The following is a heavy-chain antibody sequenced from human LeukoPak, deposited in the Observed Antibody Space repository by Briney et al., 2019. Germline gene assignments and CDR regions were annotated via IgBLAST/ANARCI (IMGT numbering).Heavy chain of an antibody. Sequence: APVKVSCKASGYTFTYYGITWVRQAPGQGLEWMGWISVYNGNTNYAQKLQGRFTMTIDTSTTTAYMELWTLRSDDTAVYYCASAYGSGSYIPLDYWGQGTLVTVSS. D-gene: IGHD3-10*01. J-gene: IGHJ4*02. V-gene: IGHV1-18*01. CDR3: ASAYGSGSYIPLDY. CDR1: GYTFTYYG. CDR2: ISVYNGNT.